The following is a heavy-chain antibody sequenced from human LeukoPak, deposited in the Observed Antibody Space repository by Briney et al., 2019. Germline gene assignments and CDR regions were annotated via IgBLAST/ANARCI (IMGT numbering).Heavy chain of an antibody. J-gene: IGHJ4*02. CDR3: ARGGVGLTAMVGPFDY. V-gene: IGHV3-64*01. CDR1: GFTFSSYA. D-gene: IGHD5-18*01. Sequence: PGGSLRLSCAASGFTFSSYAMHWVRQAPGKGLEYVSAISSNGGSTYYANSVKGRFTISRDNFKNTLYLQMGSLRPEDMAVYYCARGGVGLTAMVGPFDYWGQGTLVTVSS. CDR2: ISSNGGST.